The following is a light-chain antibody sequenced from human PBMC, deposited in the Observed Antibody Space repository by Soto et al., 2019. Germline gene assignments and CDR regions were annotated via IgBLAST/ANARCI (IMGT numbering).Light chain of an antibody. CDR3: QPYNNWPLT. CDR2: DTS. V-gene: IGKV3-15*01. J-gene: IGKJ4*01. Sequence: EIVLAQSPGTLSLSPGGRATVPCRASQTMSSRYLTWYQKKAGQTPRILIYDTSTRATGVPTRFSGSRSGAEFNLTINRLQSEDCAVYYCQPYNNWPLTFCGGTKVDIK. CDR1: QTMSSRY.